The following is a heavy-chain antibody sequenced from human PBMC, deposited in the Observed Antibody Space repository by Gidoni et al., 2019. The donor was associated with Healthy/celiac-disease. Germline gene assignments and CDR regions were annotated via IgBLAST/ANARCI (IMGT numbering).Heavy chain of an antibody. CDR3: ARDPVVDTDTVYYYYGMDV. Sequence: QVQLVQSGAEVKKPGASVKVSCKASGYTFTSYYMHWVRQAPGQGLEWMGILNPRGGGRSYARKFQGRVTMTRDTATSTVYMDVSSLRPEDTAVDYCARDPVVDTDTVYYYYGMDVWGQGTTVTVSS. CDR1: GYTFTSYY. D-gene: IGHD5-18*01. CDR2: LNPRGGGR. V-gene: IGHV1-46*01. J-gene: IGHJ6*02.